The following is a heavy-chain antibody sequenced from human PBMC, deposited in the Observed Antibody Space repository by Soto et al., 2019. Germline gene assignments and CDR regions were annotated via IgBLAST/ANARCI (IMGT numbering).Heavy chain of an antibody. CDR3: AKYRRTRTEGFSLDY. CDR1: GGSINNFY. CDR2: VYYTGST. V-gene: IGHV4-59*01. D-gene: IGHD3-3*01. J-gene: IGHJ4*02. Sequence: SETLSLTCTVFGGSINNFYWSWIRQPPGKGLEWIGYVYYTGSTTYNPSLESRVTMSVDTSKNQFSLKLSSVNAADTAVYYCAKYRRTRTEGFSLDYWGQGILVT.